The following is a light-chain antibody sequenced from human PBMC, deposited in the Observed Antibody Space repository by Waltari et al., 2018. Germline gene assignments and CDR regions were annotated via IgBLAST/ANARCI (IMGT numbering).Light chain of an antibody. CDR3: QQVNNWST. V-gene: IGKV3-15*01. J-gene: IGKJ1*01. Sequence: EVVMTQSPVILSVSPGERATLSCRASQSVRTNLAWYQQRPGQAPRLIMYGASTRATGIPGRVSGSGSGTEFTLTINSLESEDCGVYYCQQVNNWSTFGQGTKVEIK. CDR1: QSVRTN. CDR2: GAS.